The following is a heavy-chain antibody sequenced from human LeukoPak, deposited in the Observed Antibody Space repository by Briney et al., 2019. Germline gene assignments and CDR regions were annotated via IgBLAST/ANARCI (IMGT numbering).Heavy chain of an antibody. CDR1: GFAFSSSG. J-gene: IGHJ4*02. V-gene: IGHV3-30*02. CDR2: IWYDGSNE. D-gene: IGHD1-26*01. CDR3: AKDYGWNAIVRATAGFDF. Sequence: GGSLRLSCATSGFAFSSSGMHWVRQAPGKGLEWVAVIWYDGSNEYYADSVKGRFTISRDNSKNTLYLQMNSLRAEDTAAYYCAKDYGWNAIVRATAGFDFWGQGTLVTVSS.